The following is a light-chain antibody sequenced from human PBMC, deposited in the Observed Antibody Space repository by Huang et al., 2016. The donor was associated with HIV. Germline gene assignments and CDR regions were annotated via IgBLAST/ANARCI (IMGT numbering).Light chain of an antibody. CDR2: GAS. CDR3: QQYHNWPYT. Sequence: EIIMTQSPATLSLSPGEGASLSCRANQSVATNLAWYIHRPGQSPRILSFGASTRASGLPGRFSGSGSGTQFTLTVSGLQSEDFAVYYCQQYHNWPYTFGQGTKLEI. V-gene: IGKV3-15*01. J-gene: IGKJ2*01. CDR1: QSVATN.